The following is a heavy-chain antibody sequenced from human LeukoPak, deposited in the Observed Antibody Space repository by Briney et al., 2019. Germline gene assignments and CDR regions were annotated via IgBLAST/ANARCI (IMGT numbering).Heavy chain of an antibody. CDR1: GGSISSYY. Sequence: PSETLSLTCTVSGGSISSYYWSWIRQPPGKGLEWIGYIYYSGSTNYNPSLKSRVTISVDTSKNQFSLKLSSVTAADTAVYYCAGSIAVAGIDHWGQGTLVTVSS. D-gene: IGHD6-19*01. V-gene: IGHV4-59*01. CDR2: IYYSGST. CDR3: AGSIAVAGIDH. J-gene: IGHJ4*02.